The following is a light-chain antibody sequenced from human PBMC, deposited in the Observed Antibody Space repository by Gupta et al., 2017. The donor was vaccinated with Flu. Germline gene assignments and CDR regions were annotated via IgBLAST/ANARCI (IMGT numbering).Light chain of an antibody. V-gene: IGKV3D-15*01. CDR3: QQYRDWPLT. CDR2: GTS. J-gene: IGKJ4*01. Sequence: CRASQSVGSFLAWYQQKPGQAPRLLIHGTSTRATGIPARISGSGSVTEFSLTISSLQSEDFAVYYCQQYRDWPLTFGGGTKVEI. CDR1: QSVGSF.